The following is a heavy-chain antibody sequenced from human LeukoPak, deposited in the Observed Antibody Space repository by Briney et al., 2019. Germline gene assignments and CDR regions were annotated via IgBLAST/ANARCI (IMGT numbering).Heavy chain of an antibody. CDR2: INHSGGT. V-gene: IGHV4-34*01. CDR1: GGSFSGYY. J-gene: IGHJ5*02. Sequence: SETLSLTCAVYGGSFSGYYWSWIRQPPGKGLEWIGEINHSGGTNYNPSLKSRVTISVDTSKNQFSLKLSSVTAADTAVYYCARASRIAASLGWFDPWGQGTLVTVSS. CDR3: ARASRIAASLGWFDP. D-gene: IGHD6-13*01.